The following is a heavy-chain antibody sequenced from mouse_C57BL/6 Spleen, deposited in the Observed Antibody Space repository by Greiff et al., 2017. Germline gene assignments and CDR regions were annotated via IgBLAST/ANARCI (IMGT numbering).Heavy chain of an antibody. CDR3: ARWRSHYFDY. J-gene: IGHJ2*01. Sequence: QVQLQQPGAELVKPGASVKMSCKASGYTFTSYWITWVKQRPGQGLEWIGDIYPGSGSTNYNEKFKSKATLTVDPSSSTAYMQLSSLTSEESAVYYCARWRSHYFDYWGQGTTLTVSS. CDR2: IYPGSGST. V-gene: IGHV1-55*01. CDR1: GYTFTSYW.